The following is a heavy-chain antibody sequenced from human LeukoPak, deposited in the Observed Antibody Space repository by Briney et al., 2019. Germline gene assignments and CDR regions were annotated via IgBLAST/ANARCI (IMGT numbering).Heavy chain of an antibody. V-gene: IGHV5-51*01. CDR3: ARHDLQRGSGHLAFDI. Sequence: GESLKISCKGSGYSFTSYWIDWVRQMPGKGLEWMGIIYPGDSDTTYSPSFQGQVTISADRSISTAYLQWSSLKASDTAMYDCARHDLQRGSGHLAFDIWGQGTMVTVSS. CDR1: GYSFTSYW. CDR2: IYPGDSDT. J-gene: IGHJ3*02. D-gene: IGHD2-15*01.